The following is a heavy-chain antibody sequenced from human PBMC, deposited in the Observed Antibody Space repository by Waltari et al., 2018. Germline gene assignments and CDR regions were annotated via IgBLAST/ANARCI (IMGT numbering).Heavy chain of an antibody. CDR1: GWSFSGYY. CDR3: ATIPMRGIAAADDY. D-gene: IGHD6-13*01. J-gene: IGHJ4*02. Sequence: QVQLQQWGAGLLKPSETLSLTCAVYGWSFSGYYWSWIRQPPGKGLEWIGEINHSGSTNYNPSLKSRVTISVDTSKNQFSLKLSSVTAADTAVYYCATIPMRGIAAADDYWGQGTLVTVSS. CDR2: INHSGST. V-gene: IGHV4-34*01.